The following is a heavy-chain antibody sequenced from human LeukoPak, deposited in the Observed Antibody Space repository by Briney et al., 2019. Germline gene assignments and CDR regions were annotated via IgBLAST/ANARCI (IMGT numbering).Heavy chain of an antibody. Sequence: SETLSLTCTVTGGSISSYYWSWIRQPPGKGLEWIGYIYNSGTTNYNPSLKSRVTISVDTSKNQFSLKLSSVTAADTAVYYCARLIRLRFLTSSHYYMDVWGKGTTVTVSS. V-gene: IGHV4-59*01. CDR1: GGSISSYY. CDR3: ARLIRLRFLTSSHYYMDV. CDR2: IYNSGTT. D-gene: IGHD3-3*01. J-gene: IGHJ6*03.